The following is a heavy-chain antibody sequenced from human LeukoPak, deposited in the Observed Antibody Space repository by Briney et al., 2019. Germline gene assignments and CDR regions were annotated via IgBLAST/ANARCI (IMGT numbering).Heavy chain of an antibody. V-gene: IGHV6-1*01. Sequence: SRTLSLTCAISGDSVSSNSAAWNWIRQSPSRGLEWLGRIYYKSKGYNDYAVSVKSRITINPATSNNQFSLQLNSVTPEDTAVYYCARDSSSYYYFDYWGPGNLVTVSS. D-gene: IGHD6-13*01. CDR1: GDSVSSNSAA. CDR3: ARDSSSYYYFDY. CDR2: IYYKSKGYN. J-gene: IGHJ4*02.